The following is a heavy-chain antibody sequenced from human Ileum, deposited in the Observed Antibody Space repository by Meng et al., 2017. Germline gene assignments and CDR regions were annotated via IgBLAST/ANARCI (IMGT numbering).Heavy chain of an antibody. CDR3: TTGFNSGYYEYYFDY. J-gene: IGHJ4*02. V-gene: IGHV3-15*01. Sequence: GGSLRLSCAVSEFPFNDAWMSWVRQAPGKGLEWVGRIKSKKDGDTTEYAAPVKGRFTILRDDSKNTLYLQMNSLKTEDTAVYYCTTGFNSGYYEYYFDYWGQGAVVTVSS. CDR2: IKSKKDGDTT. CDR1: EFPFNDAW. D-gene: IGHD5-12*01.